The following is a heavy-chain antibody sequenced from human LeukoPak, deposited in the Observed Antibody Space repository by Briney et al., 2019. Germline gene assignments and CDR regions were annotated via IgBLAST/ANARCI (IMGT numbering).Heavy chain of an antibody. J-gene: IGHJ4*02. CDR1: GESISGFY. Sequence: PSETLSLTCTVSGESISGFYWTWIRQPPGKGLEWIGYIYYSGSTNYNPSLKSRVTISVDTSKNQFSLKLSSVTAADTAVYYCARPSKDYYDSSGYYSFDYWGQGTLVTVSS. CDR3: ARPSKDYYDSSGYYSFDY. V-gene: IGHV4-59*01. D-gene: IGHD3-22*01. CDR2: IYYSGST.